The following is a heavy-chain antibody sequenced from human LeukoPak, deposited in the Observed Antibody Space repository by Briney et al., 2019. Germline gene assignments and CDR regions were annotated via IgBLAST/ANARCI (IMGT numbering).Heavy chain of an antibody. CDR2: ISWDGGST. V-gene: IGHV3-43*01. CDR3: AKDINPESIVGATIDY. CDR1: GFTFDDYT. J-gene: IGHJ4*02. D-gene: IGHD1-26*01. Sequence: PGGSLRLSCAASGFTFDDYTMHWVCQAPGEGLEWVSLISWDGGSTYYADSVKGRFTISRDNSKNSLYLQMNSLRTKDTALYYCAKDINPESIVGATIDYWGQGTLVTVSS.